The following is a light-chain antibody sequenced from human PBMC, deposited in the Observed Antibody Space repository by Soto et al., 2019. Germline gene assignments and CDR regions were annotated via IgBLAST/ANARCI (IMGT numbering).Light chain of an antibody. CDR1: QSISSF. J-gene: IGKJ2*02. CDR2: AAS. Sequence: DIQMTQSPSSLSAYVGDRVTITCRASQSISSFLNWYQQKPGKAPKPLIYAASSLQSGVPARFSGSGSGIDFTLTISSLQPEDFATYYCQQSYSVPCTFGQGTKLEIK. CDR3: QQSYSVPCT. V-gene: IGKV1-39*01.